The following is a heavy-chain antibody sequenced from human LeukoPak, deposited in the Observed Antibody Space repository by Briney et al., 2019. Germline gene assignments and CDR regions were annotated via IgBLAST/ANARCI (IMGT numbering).Heavy chain of an antibody. CDR3: ARAVAASYFDY. D-gene: IGHD6-19*01. CDR1: GGSISTDY. Sequence: SETLSLTCTVSGGSISTDYWSWIRQSPGKGLEWIGYINYSGSTNYIPSLKSRVTISVDTSKKQFSLRLSSVTAADTAVYYCARAVAASYFDYWGQGTLSPSPQ. V-gene: IGHV4-59*01. CDR2: INYSGST. J-gene: IGHJ4*02.